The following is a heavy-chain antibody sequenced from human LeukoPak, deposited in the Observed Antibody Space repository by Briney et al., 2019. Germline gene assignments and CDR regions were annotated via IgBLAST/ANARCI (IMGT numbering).Heavy chain of an antibody. CDR2: ISSSSSYI. V-gene: IGHV3-21*01. CDR3: ARYYYDSSGYYYGFDY. J-gene: IGHJ4*02. Sequence: PGGSLRLSCAASGFTFSSYEMNWVRQAPGKGLEWVSSISSSSSYIYYADSVKGRFTISRDNAKNSLYLQMNSLRAEDTAVYYCARYYYDSSGYYYGFDYWGQGTLVTVSS. D-gene: IGHD3-22*01. CDR1: GFTFSSYE.